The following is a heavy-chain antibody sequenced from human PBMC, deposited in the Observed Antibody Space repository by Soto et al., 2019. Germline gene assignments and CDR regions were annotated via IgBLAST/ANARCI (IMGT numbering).Heavy chain of an antibody. J-gene: IGHJ6*02. CDR1: GGTFSSYA. Sequence: SVKVSCKASGGTFSSYAISWVRQAPGQGLEWMGGIIPIFGTANYAQKFQGRVTITADESTSTAYMELSSLRSEDTAVYYCARGGYGGNPSTYYYYGMDVWGQGTTVTVSS. V-gene: IGHV1-69*13. CDR2: IIPIFGTA. CDR3: ARGGYGGNPSTYYYYGMDV. D-gene: IGHD4-17*01.